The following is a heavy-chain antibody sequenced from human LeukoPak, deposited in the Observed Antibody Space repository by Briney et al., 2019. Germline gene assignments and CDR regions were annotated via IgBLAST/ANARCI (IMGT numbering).Heavy chain of an antibody. CDR1: GGSLSGYY. D-gene: IGHD4-17*01. V-gene: IGHV4-34*01. CDR2: INHSGST. Sequence: SETLSLTCAVYGGSLSGYYWSWIRQPPGKGLEWIGEINHSGSTNYNPSLKSRVTISVDTSKNQFSLKLSSVTAADTAVYYCASITVTSSGPWGQGTLVTVSS. J-gene: IGHJ5*02. CDR3: ASITVTSSGP.